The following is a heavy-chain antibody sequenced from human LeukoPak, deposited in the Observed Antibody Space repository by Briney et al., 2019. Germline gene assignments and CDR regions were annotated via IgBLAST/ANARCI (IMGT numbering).Heavy chain of an antibody. V-gene: IGHV4-38-2*02. CDR3: ARGVTVTTSLPFDY. CDR1: GYSISSGYY. CDR2: IYHSGST. J-gene: IGHJ4*02. Sequence: SETLSLTCTVSGYSISSGYYWGWIRQPPGKGLEWIGSIYHSGSTYYNPSLKSRVTISVDTSKNQFSLKLSSVTAADTAVYYCARGVTVTTSLPFDYWGQGTLVTVSS. D-gene: IGHD4-17*01.